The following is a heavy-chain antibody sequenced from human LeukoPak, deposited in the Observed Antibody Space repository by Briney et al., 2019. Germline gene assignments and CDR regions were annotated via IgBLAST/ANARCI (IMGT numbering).Heavy chain of an antibody. V-gene: IGHV3-9*01. D-gene: IGHD6-19*01. CDR1: GFTFDDYA. Sequence: GRSLRLSCAASGFTFDDYAMHWVRQAPGKGLEWVSGISWNSGSIGYADSVKGRFTISRDNAKNSLYLQMNSLRAEDTALYYCTKGQYSSGWYALDYWGQGTLVTVSS. CDR3: TKGQYSSGWYALDY. J-gene: IGHJ4*02. CDR2: ISWNSGSI.